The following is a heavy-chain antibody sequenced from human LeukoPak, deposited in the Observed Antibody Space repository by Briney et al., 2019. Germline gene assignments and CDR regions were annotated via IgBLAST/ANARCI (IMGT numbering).Heavy chain of an antibody. V-gene: IGHV4-39*07. J-gene: IGHJ3*02. CDR1: GGSISSSSYY. Sequence: SETLSLTCTVSGGSISSSSYYWGWIRQPPGKGLEWIGSIYYSGSTYYNPSLKSRVTISVDASKNQFSLKLSSVTAADTAVYYCARVYSSSWLHDAFDIWGQGTMVTVSS. D-gene: IGHD6-13*01. CDR2: IYYSGST. CDR3: ARVYSSSWLHDAFDI.